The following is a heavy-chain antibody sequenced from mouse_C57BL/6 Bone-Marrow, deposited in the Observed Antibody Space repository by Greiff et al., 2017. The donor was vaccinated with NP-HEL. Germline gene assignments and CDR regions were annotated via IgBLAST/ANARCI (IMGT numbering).Heavy chain of an antibody. D-gene: IGHD1-1*01. CDR3: ARSITTVVATNFDY. CDR2: IYPRSGNT. V-gene: IGHV1-81*01. Sequence: VKLVESGAELARPGASVKLSCKASGYTFTSYGISWVKQRTGQGLEWIGEIYPRSGNTYYNEKFKGKATLTADKSSSTAYMELRSLTSEDSAVYFCARSITTVVATNFDYWGQGTTLTVSS. CDR1: GYTFTSYG. J-gene: IGHJ2*01.